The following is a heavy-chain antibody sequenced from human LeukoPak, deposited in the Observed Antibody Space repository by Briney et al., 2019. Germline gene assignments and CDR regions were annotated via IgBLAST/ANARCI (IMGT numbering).Heavy chain of an antibody. V-gene: IGHV3-7*03. CDR2: IKQDGSVE. D-gene: IGHD6-6*01. CDR1: GFPFTNYW. Sequence: GGSLRLSCATSGFPFTNYWMTWVRQAPGKGLEWVANIKQDGSVEYYVDSVKGRFTISRDNAKNSLYLQMISLRAEDTAVYKCARIGYSSSSLDFWGRGTLVTVSS. CDR3: ARIGYSSSSLDF. J-gene: IGHJ4*02.